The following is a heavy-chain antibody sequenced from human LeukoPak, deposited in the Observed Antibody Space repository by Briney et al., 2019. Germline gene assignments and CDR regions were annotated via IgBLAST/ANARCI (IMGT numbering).Heavy chain of an antibody. J-gene: IGHJ3*02. Sequence: SETLSLTCTVSGGSISSGSYYWSWIRQPAGKGLEWIGRIYTSGSTNYNPSLKSRVTISVDTSKNQFSLKLSSVTAADTAVCYCARAHYYDSSGYLDAFDIWGQGTMVTVSS. CDR3: ARAHYYDSSGYLDAFDI. V-gene: IGHV4-61*02. CDR1: GGSISSGSYY. D-gene: IGHD3-22*01. CDR2: IYTSGST.